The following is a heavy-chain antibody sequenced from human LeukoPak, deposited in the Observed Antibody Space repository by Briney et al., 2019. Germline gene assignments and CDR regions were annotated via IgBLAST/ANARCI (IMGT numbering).Heavy chain of an antibody. Sequence: GGSLRLSCAASGFTFSSYGMHWVRQAPGKGLEWVANINEDGGEKYYVDSVKGRFTISRDNAKNSLYLQMNSLRAEDTALYYCATSGWTSGSDSWGQGTLVTVSS. CDR2: INEDGGEK. D-gene: IGHD3-10*01. J-gene: IGHJ4*02. V-gene: IGHV3-7*01. CDR3: ATSGWTSGSDS. CDR1: GFTFSSYG.